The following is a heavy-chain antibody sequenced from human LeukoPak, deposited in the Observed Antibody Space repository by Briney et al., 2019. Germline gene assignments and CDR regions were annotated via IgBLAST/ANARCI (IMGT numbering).Heavy chain of an antibody. D-gene: IGHD1-14*01. Sequence: PGGSQRLSCAASGFTFSSYSMNWVRQAPGKGLEWVSSISSSSSYIYYADSVKGRFTISRDNAKNSLYLQINSLRAEDTAVYFCTTGAPGTSFDYWGQGTLVTVSS. V-gene: IGHV3-21*01. CDR1: GFTFSSYS. J-gene: IGHJ4*02. CDR2: ISSSSSYI. CDR3: TTGAPGTSFDY.